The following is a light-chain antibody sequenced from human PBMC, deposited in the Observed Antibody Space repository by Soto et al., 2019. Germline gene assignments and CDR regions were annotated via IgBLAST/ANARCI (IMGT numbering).Light chain of an antibody. V-gene: IGKV3-15*01. CDR1: QSVSSN. Sequence: ETVMTQSPATLSVSPGERATLSCRASQSVSSNLAWYQHKPGQAPRLLIYGASTRATGVPARFSGSGSGTEFTLTTSSRQLEDFAVYYCQQNNNWPPLTFGGGAKVEIK. J-gene: IGKJ4*01. CDR2: GAS. CDR3: QQNNNWPPLT.